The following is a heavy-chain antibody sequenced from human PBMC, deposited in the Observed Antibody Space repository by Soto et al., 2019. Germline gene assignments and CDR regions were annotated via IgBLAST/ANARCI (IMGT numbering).Heavy chain of an antibody. CDR1: GFTFGDYA. D-gene: IGHD3-22*01. CDR3: EYYYDSSGYFDY. Sequence: GGSLRLSCTASGFTFGDYAMSWVRQAPGKGLEWVGFIRSKAYGGTTEYAASVKGRFTISRDDSKSIAYLQMNSLKTEDTAVYYCEYYYDSSGYFDYWGQGTLVTVSS. V-gene: IGHV3-49*04. CDR2: IRSKAYGGTT. J-gene: IGHJ4*02.